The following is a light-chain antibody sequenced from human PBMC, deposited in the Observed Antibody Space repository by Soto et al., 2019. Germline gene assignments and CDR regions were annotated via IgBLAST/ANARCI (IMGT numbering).Light chain of an antibody. V-gene: IGKV1-5*01. J-gene: IGKJ5*01. CDR1: QNIVNW. Sequence: DILMTQSPSTLSPSVGDRVTITCRASQNIVNWLAWYQQKPGKAPKILIYGASTLERGVPSRFSGSGSGTEFTLTITNLQPDDFATYYCQQYNTYSATFGQGTRLEIK. CDR3: QQYNTYSAT. CDR2: GAS.